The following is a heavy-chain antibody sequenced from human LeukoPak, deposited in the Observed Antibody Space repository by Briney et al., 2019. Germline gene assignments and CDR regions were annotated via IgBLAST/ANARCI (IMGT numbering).Heavy chain of an antibody. CDR2: IYYSGST. CDR1: GGSISSSSYY. J-gene: IGHJ4*02. D-gene: IGHD6-19*01. CDR3: ARKTIIAVAGPFDY. Sequence: SETLSLTCTVSGGSISSSSYYWGWIRQPPGKGLEWIGSIYYSGSTYYNPSLKSRVTISVDTSKNQFSLKLSSVTAADTAVYYCARKTIIAVAGPFDYWGQGTLVTVSS. V-gene: IGHV4-39*07.